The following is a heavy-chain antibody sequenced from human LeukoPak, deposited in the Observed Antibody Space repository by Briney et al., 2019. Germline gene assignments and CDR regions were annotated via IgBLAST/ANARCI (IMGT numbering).Heavy chain of an antibody. CDR2: INPNSGGT. J-gene: IGHJ4*02. Sequence: ASVKVSCKASGYTFTGYYMHWVGQAPGQGLEWMGWINPNSGGTNYAQKFQGRVTMTRDTSISTAYMELSRLRSDDTAVYYCARGGVYYYDSSGYYDYWGQGTLVTVSS. D-gene: IGHD3-22*01. V-gene: IGHV1-2*02. CDR1: GYTFTGYY. CDR3: ARGGVYYYDSSGYYDY.